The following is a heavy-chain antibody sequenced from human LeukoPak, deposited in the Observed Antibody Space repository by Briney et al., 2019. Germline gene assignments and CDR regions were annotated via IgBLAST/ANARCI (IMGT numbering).Heavy chain of an antibody. J-gene: IGHJ4*02. V-gene: IGHV3-64D*09. Sequence: GGSLRLSCSASGFTFSIYAMHWVRQAPGKGLEYDSSIRSKGDSTYYTGSVKGRFTISRDNSKNTLYLQMSTLRAEDTAIYYCVKDGPGWGQGTLVTVSS. CDR3: VKDGPG. CDR1: GFTFSIYA. CDR2: IRSKGDST.